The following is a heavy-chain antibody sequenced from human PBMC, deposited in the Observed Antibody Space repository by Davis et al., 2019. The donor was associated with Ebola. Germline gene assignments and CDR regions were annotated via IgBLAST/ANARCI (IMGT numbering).Heavy chain of an antibody. D-gene: IGHD2-2*02. V-gene: IGHV3-21*01. Sequence: GESLKISCVASGFTLNNAWMSWVRQAPGKGLEWVSSISSSSSYIYYADSVKGRFTISRDNAKNSLYLQMNSLRAEDTAVYYCARDLYLGSWNYYGMDVWDQGTTVTVSS. J-gene: IGHJ6*02. CDR2: ISSSSSYI. CDR3: ARDLYLGSWNYYGMDV. CDR1: GFTLNNAW.